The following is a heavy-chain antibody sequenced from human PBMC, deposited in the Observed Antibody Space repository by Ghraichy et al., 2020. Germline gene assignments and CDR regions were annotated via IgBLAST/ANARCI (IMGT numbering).Heavy chain of an antibody. CDR3: ARAGTWDYYYYGMDV. CDR1: GGSISSYY. Sequence: SETLSLTCTVSGGSISSYYWSWIRQPPGKGLEWIGYIYYSGSTNYNPSLKSRVTISVDTSKNQFSLKLSSVTAADTAVYYCARAGTWDYYYYGMDVWGQGTTATVSS. D-gene: IGHD1-14*01. CDR2: IYYSGST. V-gene: IGHV4-59*01. J-gene: IGHJ6*02.